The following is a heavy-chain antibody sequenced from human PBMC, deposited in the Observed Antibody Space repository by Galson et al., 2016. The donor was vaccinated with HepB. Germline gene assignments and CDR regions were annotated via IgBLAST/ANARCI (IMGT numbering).Heavy chain of an antibody. CDR3: VRDYCSGGRCYVFDY. D-gene: IGHD2-15*01. Sequence: SLRLSCAASGFTFNTYSMNWVRQAPGKGLEWVSSISKSGTYINYADSLKGRFTISRDNAKNSLYLQMNSLRAEDTAVYYCVRDYCSGGRCYVFDYWGQGTLLTVSS. CDR2: ISKSGTYI. V-gene: IGHV3-21*01. CDR1: GFTFNTYS. J-gene: IGHJ4*02.